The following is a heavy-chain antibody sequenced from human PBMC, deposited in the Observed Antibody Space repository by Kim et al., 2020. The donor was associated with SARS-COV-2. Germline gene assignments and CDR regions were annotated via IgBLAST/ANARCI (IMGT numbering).Heavy chain of an antibody. CDR2: IIPILGIA. J-gene: IGHJ4*02. V-gene: IGHV1-69*04. CDR1: GGTFSSYA. Sequence: SVKVSCKASGGTFSSYAISWVRQAPGQGLEWMGRIIPILGIANYAQKFQGRVTITADKSTSTAYMELSSLRSEDTAVYYCARARSPHSRGFLSIYYFDYWGQGTLVTVSS. D-gene: IGHD3-22*01. CDR3: ARARSPHSRGFLSIYYFDY.